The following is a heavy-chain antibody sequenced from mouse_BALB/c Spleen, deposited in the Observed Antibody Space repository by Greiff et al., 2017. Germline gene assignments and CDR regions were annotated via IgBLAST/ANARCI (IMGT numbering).Heavy chain of an antibody. Sequence: EVQRVESGGGLVQPGGSLKLSCAASGFTFSSYGMSWVRQTPDKRLELVATINSNGGSTYYPDSVKGRFTISRDNAKNTLYLQMSSLKSEDTAMYYCARDLWYMDYWGQGTSVTVSS. V-gene: IGHV5-6-3*01. CDR3: ARDLWYMDY. D-gene: IGHD2-1*01. CDR1: GFTFSSYG. CDR2: INSNGGST. J-gene: IGHJ4*01.